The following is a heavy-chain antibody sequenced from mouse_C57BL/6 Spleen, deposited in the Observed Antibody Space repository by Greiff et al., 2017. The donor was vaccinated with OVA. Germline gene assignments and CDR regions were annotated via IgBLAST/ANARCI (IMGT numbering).Heavy chain of an antibody. CDR1: GYTFTSYW. D-gene: IGHD2-4*01. Sequence: QVQLQQPGAELVKPGASVKLSCKASGYTFTSYWMQWVKQRPGQGLEWIGEIDPSDSYTNYNQKFKGKATLTVDTSSSTAYMQLSSLTSEDSAVYYCARRGDYDGYWYFDVWGTGTTVTVSS. CDR3: ARRGDYDGYWYFDV. J-gene: IGHJ1*03. V-gene: IGHV1-50*01. CDR2: IDPSDSYT.